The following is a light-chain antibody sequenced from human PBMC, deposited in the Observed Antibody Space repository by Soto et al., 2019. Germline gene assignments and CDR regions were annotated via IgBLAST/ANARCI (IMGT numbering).Light chain of an antibody. Sequence: QFALTHPASVSGSPGQSITLSCTGTSSDVGGYNYVSWYQQHPGKASKLMIYDASNRPSGVSNRFSGSKSGNTASLTISGLQAEDEADYYCSSYTSSSTLKVFGTGTRSPS. V-gene: IGLV2-14*01. CDR2: DAS. CDR3: SSYTSSSTLKV. J-gene: IGLJ1*01. CDR1: SSDVGGYNY.